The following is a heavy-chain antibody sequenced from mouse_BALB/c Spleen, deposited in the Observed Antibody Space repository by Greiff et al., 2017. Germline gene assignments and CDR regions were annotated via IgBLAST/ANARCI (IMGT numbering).Heavy chain of an antibody. CDR2: ISSGGSYT. CDR3: ARQGATVVEDY. V-gene: IGHV5-9-3*01. CDR1: GFTFSSYA. Sequence: EVQGVESGGGLVKPGGSLKLSCAASGFTFSSYAMSWVRQTPEKRLEWVATISSGGSYTYYPDSVKGRFTISRDNAKNTLYLQMSSLRSEDTAMYYCARQGATVVEDYWGQGTTLTVSS. D-gene: IGHD1-1*01. J-gene: IGHJ2*01.